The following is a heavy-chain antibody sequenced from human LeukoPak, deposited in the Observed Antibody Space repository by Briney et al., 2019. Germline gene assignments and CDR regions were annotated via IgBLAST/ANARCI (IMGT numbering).Heavy chain of an antibody. Sequence: GESLRLSCAASGFSFSDYWMSWVRQSPEKGLEWVANIKEDGSARYYVDSVKGRFTISRDNAKNSLYLQMTSLRAEDTAMYYCARDPRDDLNSLDSWGQGIQVTVSS. CDR3: ARDPRDDLNSLDS. CDR1: GFSFSDYW. V-gene: IGHV3-7*03. CDR2: IKEDGSAR. J-gene: IGHJ5*01.